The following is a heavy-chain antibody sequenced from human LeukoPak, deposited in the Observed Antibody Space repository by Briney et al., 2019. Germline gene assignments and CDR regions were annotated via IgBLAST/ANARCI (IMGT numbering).Heavy chain of an antibody. D-gene: IGHD6-19*01. CDR3: ASIAVDGKGYFDY. CDR2: IYTSGST. CDR1: GVSISSYY. Sequence: SETLSLTCTVHGVSISSYYWSWIRQPPGQGLEWIGYIYTSGSTNYNPSLKSRVTISVDTSKDQFSLKLSSVTAADTAVYYCASIAVDGKGYFDYWGQGTLVTVSS. V-gene: IGHV4-4*09. J-gene: IGHJ4*02.